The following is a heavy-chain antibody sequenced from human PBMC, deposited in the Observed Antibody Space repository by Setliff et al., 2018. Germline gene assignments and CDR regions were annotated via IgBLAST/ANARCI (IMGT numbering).Heavy chain of an antibody. CDR3: APLTRRYGSGSYPFDY. D-gene: IGHD3-10*01. Sequence: ASVKVSCKASGGTFSSYTISWVRQAPGQGLEWMGGFDPEDGETIYAQKFQGRVTMTEDTSTDTAYMELSSLRSEDTAVYYCAPLTRRYGSGSYPFDYWGQGTLVTVS. V-gene: IGHV1-24*01. CDR2: FDPEDGET. J-gene: IGHJ4*02. CDR1: GGTFSSYT.